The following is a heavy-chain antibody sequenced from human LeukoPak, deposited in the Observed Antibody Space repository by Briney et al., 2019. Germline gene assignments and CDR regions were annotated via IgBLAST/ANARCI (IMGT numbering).Heavy chain of an antibody. Sequence: GESLRLSCAASGFTFSSYGMHWVRQAPGKGLEWVAVISYDGSNKYYADSVKGRFTISRDNSKNTLYLQMNSLRAEDTAVYYCAKERYCSGGSCFHFSDSWGQGTLVTVSS. CDR3: AKERYCSGGSCFHFSDS. V-gene: IGHV3-30*18. CDR1: GFTFSSYG. CDR2: ISYDGSNK. D-gene: IGHD2-15*01. J-gene: IGHJ4*02.